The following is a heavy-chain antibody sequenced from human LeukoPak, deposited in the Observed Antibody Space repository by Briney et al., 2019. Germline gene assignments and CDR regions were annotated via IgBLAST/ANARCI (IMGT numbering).Heavy chain of an antibody. J-gene: IGHJ5*02. CDR1: GGSISSRSYS. Sequence: SETLSLTCTVSGGSISSRSYSWGWIRQPPGKGLERIGSMYYTGNTDYNPSLKSRLTMSVDTSKNQFSLRLSSVTAADTAVYFCAKGYTNGVNREVWLDPGGQEPLVTVSS. V-gene: IGHV4-39*07. CDR3: AKGYTNGVNREVWLDP. D-gene: IGHD2-8*01. CDR2: MYYTGNT.